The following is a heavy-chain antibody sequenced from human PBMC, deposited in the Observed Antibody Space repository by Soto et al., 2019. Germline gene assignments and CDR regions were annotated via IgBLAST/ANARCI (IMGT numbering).Heavy chain of an antibody. CDR3: ARSSGFYSRNWFDP. D-gene: IGHD6-19*01. J-gene: IGHJ5*02. CDR1: GGSISSYY. CDR2: IYTSGST. V-gene: IGHV4-4*07. Sequence: SSETLSLTCTVSGGSISSYYWSWIRQPAGKGLEWIGRIYTSGSTNYNPSLKSRVTMSVDTSKNQFSLKLGSVTAADTAVYYCARSSGFYSRNWFDPWGQGTPVTVSS.